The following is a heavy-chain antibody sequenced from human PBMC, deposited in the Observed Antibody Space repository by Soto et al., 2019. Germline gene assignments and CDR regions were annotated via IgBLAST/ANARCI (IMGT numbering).Heavy chain of an antibody. CDR1: GFTFSSYS. V-gene: IGHV3-48*01. J-gene: IGHJ5*02. Sequence: GGSLRLSCATSGFTFSSYSMNWVRQAPGKGLEWVSYISSSSRTIYCADSVKGRFTISRDNAKNSLYLQMNSLRAEDTAVYYCAREWDGDGYNSGWFDPWGQGTLVTVSS. D-gene: IGHD5-12*01. CDR2: ISSSSRTI. CDR3: AREWDGDGYNSGWFDP.